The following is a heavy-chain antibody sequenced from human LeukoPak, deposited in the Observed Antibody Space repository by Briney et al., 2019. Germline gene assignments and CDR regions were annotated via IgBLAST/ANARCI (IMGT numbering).Heavy chain of an antibody. D-gene: IGHD2-15*01. CDR2: TNSDGSIT. V-gene: IGHV3-74*01. Sequence: PGGSLRLSCAASGFTSRSYWMHWVRQAPGKGLVWVSRTNSDGSITNYADSVKGRFTISRDNAKNTLYLQMNSLRAEDTAVYYCAKSGLNRFDYWGQGALVTVSS. CDR3: AKSGLNRFDY. J-gene: IGHJ4*02. CDR1: GFTSRSYW.